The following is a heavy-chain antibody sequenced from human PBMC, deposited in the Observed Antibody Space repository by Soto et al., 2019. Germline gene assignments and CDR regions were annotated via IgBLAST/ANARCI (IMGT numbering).Heavy chain of an antibody. D-gene: IGHD3-22*01. CDR2: IYYTGGT. J-gene: IGHJ4*02. V-gene: IGHV4-30-2*01. CDR1: GGSISSGTFS. CDR3: ARATFFRKGCYDATDYYFFDY. Sequence: PSETLSLTCGVSGGSISSGTFSWTWIRQPPGKGLEFIGSIYYTGGTYYNPSLKSRVTISVDRSKNQFSLNLSSVAAADTAMYYCARATFFRKGCYDATDYYFFDYWGQGTLVTVSS.